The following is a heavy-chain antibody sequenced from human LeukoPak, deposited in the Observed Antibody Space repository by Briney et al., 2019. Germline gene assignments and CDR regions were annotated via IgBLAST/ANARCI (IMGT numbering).Heavy chain of an antibody. CDR3: ANWREGFDP. J-gene: IGHJ5*02. V-gene: IGHV3-23*01. D-gene: IGHD1-26*01. Sequence: TGGSLRLACAASGFRFSSYAMSWVRQAPGKGLEWVSAISGSGVSTYYADSVKGRFPVSRDNSKNTLYLQMSSLRAEDTAVYYCANWREGFDPWGQGTLVTVSS. CDR1: GFRFSSYA. CDR2: ISGSGVST.